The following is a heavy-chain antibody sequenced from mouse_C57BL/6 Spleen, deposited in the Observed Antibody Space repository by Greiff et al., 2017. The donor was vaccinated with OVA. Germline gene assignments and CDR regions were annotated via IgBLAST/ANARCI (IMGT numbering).Heavy chain of an antibody. CDR3: ARWEGYYGEDY. CDR2: IYPSDSET. Sequence: QVQLKQPGAELVRPGSSVKLSCKASGYTFTSYWMDWVKQRPGQGLEWIGNIYPSDSETHYNQKFKDKATLTVDKSSSTAYMQLSSLTSEDSAVYYCARWEGYYGEDYWGQGTSVTVSS. CDR1: GYTFTSYW. D-gene: IGHD1-1*01. J-gene: IGHJ4*01. V-gene: IGHV1-61*01.